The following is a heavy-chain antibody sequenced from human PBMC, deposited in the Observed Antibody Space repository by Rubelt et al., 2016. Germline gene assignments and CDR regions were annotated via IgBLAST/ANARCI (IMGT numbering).Heavy chain of an antibody. CDR1: GGSISSSSYY. CDR3: ARRGLTYYFDY. V-gene: IGHV4-39*01. Sequence: QVQLQESGPGLVKPSGTLSLTCAVSGGSISSSSYYWGWIRQPPGKGLEWIGSIYFGGGTYYNPSLKGRVTMSVDTSKNQFSLKRSSVTAADTAVYYCARRGLTYYFDYWGQGTLVTVSS. CDR2: IYFGGGT. D-gene: IGHD3/OR15-3a*01. J-gene: IGHJ4*02.